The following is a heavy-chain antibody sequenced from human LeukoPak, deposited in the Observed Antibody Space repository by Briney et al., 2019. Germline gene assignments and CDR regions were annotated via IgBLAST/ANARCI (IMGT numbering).Heavy chain of an antibody. CDR2: ISSSSSTT. Sequence: GGSLRLSCAASGFIFSSYSVNWVRQAPGKGLEWVSYISSSSSTTYYADSVKGRFTISRDNSKNTLYLQMNSLRAEDTAVYYCARRSGIAVAGAFDYWGQGTLVTVSS. CDR1: GFIFSSYS. V-gene: IGHV3-48*01. D-gene: IGHD6-19*01. CDR3: ARRSGIAVAGAFDY. J-gene: IGHJ4*02.